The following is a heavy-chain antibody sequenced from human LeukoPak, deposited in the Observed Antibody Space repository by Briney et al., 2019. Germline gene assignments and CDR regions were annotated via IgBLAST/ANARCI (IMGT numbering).Heavy chain of an antibody. V-gene: IGHV3-23*01. Sequence: GGSLRLSCADSGCTFSTYAMSWVRQAPGKGLEWVSVISGSGGSTYYADSVKGRFTISRDNSKNVVYLQMNSLRAEDTAVYYCAKDVGGDPSTARPGYWGRGTRVTVSS. CDR3: AKDVGGDPSTARPGY. CDR2: ISGSGGST. J-gene: IGHJ4*02. CDR1: GCTFSTYA. D-gene: IGHD2-2*01.